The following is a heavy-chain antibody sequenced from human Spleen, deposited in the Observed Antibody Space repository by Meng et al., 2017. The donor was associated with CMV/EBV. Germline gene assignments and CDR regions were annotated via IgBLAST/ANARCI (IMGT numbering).Heavy chain of an antibody. Sequence: GSLRLSCIVSGGSINSYYWSWMRQPPGKGLEWIGNIHYSGSTTYNPSPRSRVAISVDTSKNHFSLKLSSVTAADTAVYYCARESWDLQRDWGQGTLVTVSS. CDR1: GGSINSYY. J-gene: IGHJ4*02. CDR2: IHYSGST. V-gene: IGHV4-59*01. CDR3: ARESWDLQRD. D-gene: IGHD1-26*01.